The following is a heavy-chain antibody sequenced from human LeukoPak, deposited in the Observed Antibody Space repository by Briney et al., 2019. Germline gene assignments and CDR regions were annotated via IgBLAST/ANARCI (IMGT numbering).Heavy chain of an antibody. CDR1: GYTFTSYG. Sequence: ASVKVSCKASGYTFTSYGISWVRQAPGQGLEWMGWISAYNGNTNYAQKLQGRVTMTTDTSTSTAYMELRSLRSDDTAVYYCARTVVVPAATMGYYYYYGMDVWGQETTVTVSS. J-gene: IGHJ6*02. CDR2: ISAYNGNT. V-gene: IGHV1-18*01. D-gene: IGHD2-2*01. CDR3: ARTVVVPAATMGYYYYYGMDV.